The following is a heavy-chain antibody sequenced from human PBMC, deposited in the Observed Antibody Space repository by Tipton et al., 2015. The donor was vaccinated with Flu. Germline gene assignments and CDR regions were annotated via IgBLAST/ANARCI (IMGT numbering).Heavy chain of an antibody. CDR1: GFTFSDYW. CDR2: MNQDGSKI. Sequence: SLRLSCEASGFTFSDYWMTWVRQAPGKGLEWVANMNQDGSKIYYVDSVKGRFTISRDNAKSTLHLQMNSLRVEDTALYYCASKVANWGLWEPLDYWGHGTLVTVSS. D-gene: IGHD7-27*01. V-gene: IGHV3-7*01. CDR3: ASKVANWGLWEPLDY. J-gene: IGHJ4*01.